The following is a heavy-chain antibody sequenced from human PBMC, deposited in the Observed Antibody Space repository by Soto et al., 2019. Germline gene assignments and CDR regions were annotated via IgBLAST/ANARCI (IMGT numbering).Heavy chain of an antibody. CDR2: ISGSGGET. CDR1: GFTFSGYA. J-gene: IGHJ4*02. D-gene: IGHD2-2*01. V-gene: IGHV3-23*01. CDR3: AKDTSHQLLWLQSSSDHQSFDY. Sequence: EVQLLESGGGLVQPGGSLRLSCAVSGFTFSGYAMSWVRQAPGKGLEWVSAISGSGGETYYADSVKGRFTISRDNSKNTLYLQMDSLRAEDTAVYYCAKDTSHQLLWLQSSSDHQSFDYWGQGTLVTVSS.